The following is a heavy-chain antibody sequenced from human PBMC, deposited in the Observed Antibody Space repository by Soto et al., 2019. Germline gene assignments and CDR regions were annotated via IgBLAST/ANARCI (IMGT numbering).Heavy chain of an antibody. Sequence: PSETLSLTCTVAGGSISSSSYYWGWIRQPPGKGLEWIGSIYYSGSTYYDPSLKTRVTISVDTSKNQFSLKLSSVTAADTAVYYCARHGGSIAHFDSWGQGTLVTVSS. V-gene: IGHV4-39*01. CDR2: IYYSGST. J-gene: IGHJ4*02. CDR3: ARHGGSIAHFDS. CDR1: GGSISSSSYY. D-gene: IGHD2-15*01.